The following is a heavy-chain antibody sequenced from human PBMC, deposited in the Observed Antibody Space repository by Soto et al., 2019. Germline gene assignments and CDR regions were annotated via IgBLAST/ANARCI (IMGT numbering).Heavy chain of an antibody. Sequence: QITLKESGPTLVKPTQTLTLTWTFSGFSLSTSGVGVGWIRRPRGKALEWLALIYWDDDKRYSPSLKSRLIITKHTSKTPVVITMTNIYPVDTATYYCAHMVLYYDILTGYSWTIDYWGQGTLVNVSS. V-gene: IGHV2-5*02. D-gene: IGHD3-9*01. J-gene: IGHJ4*02. CDR3: AHMVLYYDILTGYSWTIDY. CDR1: GFSLSTSGVG. CDR2: IYWDDDK.